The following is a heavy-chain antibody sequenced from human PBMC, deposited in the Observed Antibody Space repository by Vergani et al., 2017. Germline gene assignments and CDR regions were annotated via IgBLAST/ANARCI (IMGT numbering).Heavy chain of an antibody. D-gene: IGHD4-23*01. V-gene: IGHV3-21*01. J-gene: IGHJ4*02. CDR2: LTASGSGI. CDR3: ARPLGGNSDF. CDR1: GFTFSSYS. Sequence: EVQLVESGGGLVKPGGSLRLSCAASGFTFSSYSMNWVRQAPGKGLEWVSGLTASGSGISYADSVRGRFTISRDNSKNTLYLQMNSLRPEDTAVYYCARPLGGNSDFWGQGTLVTVSS.